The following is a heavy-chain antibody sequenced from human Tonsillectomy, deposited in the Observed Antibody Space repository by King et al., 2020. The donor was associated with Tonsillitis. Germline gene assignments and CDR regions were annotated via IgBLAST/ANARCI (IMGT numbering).Heavy chain of an antibody. Sequence: VQLVESGAEVKKPGESLRISCKGSGYSFTSYWISWVRQMPGKGLEWMGRIDPSDSYTNYSPSFQGHVTISADKSISTAYLQWSSLKASDTAMYYCARHLRIWYYNFRASFDIWGQGTMVTVSS. J-gene: IGHJ3*02. CDR1: GYSFTSYW. D-gene: IGHD6-13*01. CDR3: ARHLRIWYYNFRASFDI. CDR2: IDPSDSYT. V-gene: IGHV5-10-1*03.